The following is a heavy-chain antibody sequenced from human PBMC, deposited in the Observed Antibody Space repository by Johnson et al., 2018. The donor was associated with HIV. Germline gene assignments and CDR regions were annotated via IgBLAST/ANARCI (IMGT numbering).Heavy chain of an antibody. CDR1: GFTFSSYG. V-gene: IGHV3-33*01. Sequence: QVQLVESGGGVVQPGRSLRLSCAASGFTFSSYGMHWVRQAPGKGLEWVAVIWYDGSNKYYADSVKGRFSISRDNSTNTLYLQMRADDTAVYYCARDLGGYSSGWYGDALDIWGQGTMVTVSS. D-gene: IGHD6-19*01. CDR2: IWYDGSNK. J-gene: IGHJ3*02. CDR3: ARDLGGYSSGWYGDALDI.